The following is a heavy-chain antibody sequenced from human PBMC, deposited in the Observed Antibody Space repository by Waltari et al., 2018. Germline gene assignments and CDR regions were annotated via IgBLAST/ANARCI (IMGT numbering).Heavy chain of an antibody. D-gene: IGHD6-13*01. CDR2: TNHSGST. CDR3: ARVPPGSSWYLAPPDY. CDR1: GGSFSGYY. J-gene: IGHJ4*02. Sequence: QVQLQQWGAGLLKPSETLSLTCAVYGGSFSGYYWSWIRQPPGKGLELIGETNHSGSTNYNPSLNSRVTISVDTSKNQFSLKLSSVTAADTAVYYCARVPPGSSWYLAPPDYWGQGTLVTVSS. V-gene: IGHV4-34*01.